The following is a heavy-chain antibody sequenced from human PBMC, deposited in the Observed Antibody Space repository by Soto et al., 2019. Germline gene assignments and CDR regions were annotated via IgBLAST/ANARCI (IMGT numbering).Heavy chain of an antibody. J-gene: IGHJ4*02. Sequence: GVSLRLSCAASGFTFSSYWMSWVRQAPGKGLEWVANIKQDGSEKYYVDSVKGRFTISRDNAKNSLYLQMNSLRAEDTAVYYCARDGGGIWSYFDYWGQGTLVTVSS. D-gene: IGHD3-16*01. CDR3: ARDGGGIWSYFDY. CDR2: IKQDGSEK. CDR1: GFTFSSYW. V-gene: IGHV3-7*01.